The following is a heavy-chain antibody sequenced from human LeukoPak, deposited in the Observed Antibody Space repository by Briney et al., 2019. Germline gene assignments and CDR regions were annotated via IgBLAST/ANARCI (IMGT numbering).Heavy chain of an antibody. Sequence: GGSLRLSCAASGFTFSSYGMSWVRQAPGKGLEWVANIKQDGSEKYYVDSVKGRFTISRDNAKNSLYLQMNSLRDEDTAVYYCACTPTSYYYYYGMDVWGKGTTVTVSS. D-gene: IGHD2/OR15-2a*01. CDR1: GFTFSSYG. CDR3: ACTPTSYYYYYGMDV. V-gene: IGHV3-7*03. CDR2: IKQDGSEK. J-gene: IGHJ6*04.